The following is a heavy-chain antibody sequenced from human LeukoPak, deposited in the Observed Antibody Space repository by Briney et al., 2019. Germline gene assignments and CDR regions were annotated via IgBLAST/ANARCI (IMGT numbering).Heavy chain of an antibody. CDR2: VHKSGST. CDR1: TDSITSNW. D-gene: IGHD1-26*01. CDR3: AKEIVGAPTPGAY. Sequence: TSETLSLTCAVSTDSITSNWWSWVRQPPGKGLERIGEVHKSGSTNYYPSLQSRVTISIDKSKNQIALELTSVTAADTAVYYCAKEIVGAPTPGAYWGQGILVTVSS. V-gene: IGHV4-4*02. J-gene: IGHJ4*02.